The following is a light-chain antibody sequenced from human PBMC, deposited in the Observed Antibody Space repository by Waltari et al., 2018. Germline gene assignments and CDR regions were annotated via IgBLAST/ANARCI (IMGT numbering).Light chain of an antibody. Sequence: QSGLTQPPSVSKGLRQTATPTCTGDSNNVGHEGAAWGQQYQGHPPKPLSERNNNRPSGISERFSASRSGDTASLTITGLQPEDEADYYCSAWDRSLSAWVFGGGTKLTVL. J-gene: IGLJ3*02. CDR1: SNNVGHEG. V-gene: IGLV10-54*04. CDR2: RNN. CDR3: SAWDRSLSAWV.